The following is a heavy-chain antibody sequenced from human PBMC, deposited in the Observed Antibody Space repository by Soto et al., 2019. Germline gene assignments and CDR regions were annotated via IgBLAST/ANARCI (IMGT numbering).Heavy chain of an antibody. J-gene: IGHJ2*01. CDR3: ARVAALAGAARYWYFDL. D-gene: IGHD2-15*01. V-gene: IGHV4-39*01. CDR1: GGSITSTRYY. Sequence: QLHLQASGPGLVEPSETLSLTCAVSGGSITSTRYYWGRIRQPPGEGREWIGSIDYRGNIHYNSALKSRVTLPVETSQSPFSLNLSPVTAADSAVYRFARVAALAGAARYWYFDLWGRGPRVSV. CDR2: IDYRGNI.